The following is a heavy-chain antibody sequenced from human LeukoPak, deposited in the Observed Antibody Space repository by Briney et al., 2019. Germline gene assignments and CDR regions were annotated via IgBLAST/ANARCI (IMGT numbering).Heavy chain of an antibody. CDR2: IKQDESEK. J-gene: IGHJ4*02. V-gene: IGHV3-7*01. Sequence: PGGSLRLSCAASGFIFSNYWMSWVRQAPGKGLEWVANIKQDESEKYYVDSVKGRFTISRDNAKNSLFLQMNSLRAEDTAVYYCARRAGAYSHPYDYWGQGTLVTVSS. CDR3: ARRAGAYSHPYDY. D-gene: IGHD4/OR15-4a*01. CDR1: GFIFSNYW.